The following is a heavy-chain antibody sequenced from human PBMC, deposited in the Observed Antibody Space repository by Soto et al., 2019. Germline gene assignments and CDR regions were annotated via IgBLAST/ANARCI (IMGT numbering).Heavy chain of an antibody. CDR3: ARSLYSSSWFHSGNSYYYYGMDV. Sequence: QVQLVQSGAEVKKPGSSVKVSCKASGGTFGIYAITWVRQAPGQGLEWMGGIIAFSDIVNYTQKLQGRVTITADXSXNXXYMGLSSLRSEDTAVYYCARSLYSSSWFHSGNSYYYYGMDVWGQGTTVTVSS. CDR2: IIAFSDIV. V-gene: IGHV1-69*12. D-gene: IGHD6-13*01. CDR1: GGTFGIYA. J-gene: IGHJ6*02.